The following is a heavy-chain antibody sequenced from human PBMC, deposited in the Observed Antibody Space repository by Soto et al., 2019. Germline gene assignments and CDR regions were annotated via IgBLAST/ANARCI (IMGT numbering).Heavy chain of an antibody. D-gene: IGHD3-9*01. J-gene: IGHJ5*02. V-gene: IGHV1-58*01. CDR1: GFTFTSSA. Sequence: SVKVSCKASGFTFTSSAVQWVRQARGQRLEWIGWIVVGSGNTNYAQKFQERVTITRDMSTSTAYMELSSLRSEDTAVYYCAADHDDILTGPHNWFDPWGQGTLVTVSS. CDR3: AADHDDILTGPHNWFDP. CDR2: IVVGSGNT.